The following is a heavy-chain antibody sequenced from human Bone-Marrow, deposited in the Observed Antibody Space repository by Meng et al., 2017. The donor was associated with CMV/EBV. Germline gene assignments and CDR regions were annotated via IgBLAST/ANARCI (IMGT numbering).Heavy chain of an antibody. Sequence: GGSLRLSCAASGFTFSSYTMNWVRQAPGKGLEWVSAVSGSAGRTYYADSVKGRFSISRDNARKSLYLQMSSLRAEDTAVYYCARDRGEYYYNGMDVWGQGTMVTGSS. V-gene: IGHV3-21*01. CDR3: ARDRGEYYYNGMDV. CDR1: GFTFSSYT. J-gene: IGHJ6*02. D-gene: IGHD3-16*01. CDR2: VSGSAGRT.